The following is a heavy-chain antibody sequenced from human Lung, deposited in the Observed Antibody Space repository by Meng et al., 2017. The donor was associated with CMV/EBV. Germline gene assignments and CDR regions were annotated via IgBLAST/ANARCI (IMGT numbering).Heavy chain of an antibody. J-gene: IGHJ1*01. CDR3: LRRSGGSV. D-gene: IGHD3-10*01. CDR1: GDSITNHNW. CDR2: IPHRGSS. Sequence: QVQLRESGPALVKPSEPLSLTCAASGDSITNHNWWAWVRQPPGKGLEWIGEIPHRGSSAYNPSLKSRVSMSIDKSKNQFSLKLTSVTAADTAVYHCLRRSGGSVWGQGTLVTVSS. V-gene: IGHV4-4*02.